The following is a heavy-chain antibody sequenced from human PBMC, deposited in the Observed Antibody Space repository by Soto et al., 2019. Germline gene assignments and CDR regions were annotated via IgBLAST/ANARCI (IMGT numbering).Heavy chain of an antibody. CDR2: IYYSGST. J-gene: IGHJ5*02. D-gene: IGHD3-10*01. V-gene: IGHV4-39*01. Sequence: SETLSLTCTVSGGSISSSSYYWGWIRQPPGKGMEWIGSIYYSGSTYYNPSLKSRVTISVDTSKNQFSLKLSSVTAADTAVYYCARHITDMTLLDWFDPWGQGTLVTVSS. CDR3: ARHITDMTLLDWFDP. CDR1: GGSISSSSYY.